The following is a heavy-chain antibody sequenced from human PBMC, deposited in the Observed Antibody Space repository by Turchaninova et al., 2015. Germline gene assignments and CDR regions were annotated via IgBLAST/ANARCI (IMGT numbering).Heavy chain of an antibody. CDR1: GFTLSDHY. J-gene: IGHJ4*02. V-gene: IGHV3-72*01. Sequence: EVQLVESGGGLIQPGESLRLSCCASGFTLSDHYGDWVRQAPGKGLEWVGRTGNRANSYTTEYAASVKGRFTISRDDSKHSLYLQMNSLKTEDTAVYYCARAWSTGTRGIGYWGQGTLVTVSS. CDR2: TGNRANSYTT. CDR3: ARAWSTGTRGIGY. D-gene: IGHD3-3*01.